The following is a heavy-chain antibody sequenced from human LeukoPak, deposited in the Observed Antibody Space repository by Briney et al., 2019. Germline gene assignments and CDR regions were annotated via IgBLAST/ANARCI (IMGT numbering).Heavy chain of an antibody. Sequence: ASVKVSCKASGYTFTGYYMHWVRQAPGQGLEWMGWINPNSGGTNYAQKFQGRVTMTRDTSISTAYMELSSLRSEDTAVYYCARSGNYDFWSGYYPPPYYYYYYMDVWGKGTTVTVSS. V-gene: IGHV1-2*02. CDR3: ARSGNYDFWSGYYPPPYYYYYYMDV. J-gene: IGHJ6*03. CDR2: INPNSGGT. D-gene: IGHD3-3*01. CDR1: GYTFTGYY.